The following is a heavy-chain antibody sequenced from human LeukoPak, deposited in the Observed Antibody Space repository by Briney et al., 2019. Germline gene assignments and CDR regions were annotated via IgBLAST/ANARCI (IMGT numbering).Heavy chain of an antibody. CDR2: IHPNSGGT. V-gene: IGHV1-2*02. J-gene: IGHJ5*01. CDR1: GYAFTVFY. CDR3: ARASGSYWWFDS. D-gene: IGHD1-26*01. Sequence: ASVKVSCKASGYAFTVFYMHWVRQAPGQGLEWMGWIHPNSGGTNYAQKFQGRVTMTRDTSISTVYMELSRLRSDDTAVYYCARASGSYWWFDSWGQGTLVTVSS.